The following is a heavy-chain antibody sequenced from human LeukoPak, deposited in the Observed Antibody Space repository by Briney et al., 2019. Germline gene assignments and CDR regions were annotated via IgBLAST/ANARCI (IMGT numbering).Heavy chain of an antibody. D-gene: IGHD3-9*01. CDR1: GYTFTSYG. Sequence: ASVKVSCKASGYTFTSYGISWVRQAPGQGLEWMGWISAYNGNTNYAQKLQGRVIMTTDTSTSTAYMELRSLRSDDTAVHYCARDTIAVLRYFDWLSFDYWGQGTLVTVSS. CDR2: ISAYNGNT. J-gene: IGHJ4*02. V-gene: IGHV1-18*01. CDR3: ARDTIAVLRYFDWLSFDY.